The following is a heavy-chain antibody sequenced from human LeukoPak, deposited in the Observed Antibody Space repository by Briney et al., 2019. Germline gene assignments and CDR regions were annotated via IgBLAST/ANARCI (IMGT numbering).Heavy chain of an antibody. CDR1: GFTFDDYA. J-gene: IGHJ3*02. D-gene: IGHD3-16*01. CDR3: AKDMGGGTPYDAFDI. Sequence: GGSLRLSCAASGFTFDDYAMHWVRQAPGKGLEWVSGISWNSGSIGYADSVKGRFTISRDNAKNSLYLQMNSLRAEDTALYYCAKDMGGGTPYDAFDIWGQGTMVTVSS. V-gene: IGHV3-9*01. CDR2: ISWNSGSI.